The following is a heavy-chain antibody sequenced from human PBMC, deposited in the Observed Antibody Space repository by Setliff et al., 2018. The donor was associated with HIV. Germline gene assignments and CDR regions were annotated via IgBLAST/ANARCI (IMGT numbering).Heavy chain of an antibody. J-gene: IGHJ4*02. CDR1: GYSFTTNW. D-gene: IGHD3-3*01. CDR3: VRLGIFPDATLDYFDH. CDR2: VYPYDSDT. Sequence: PGESLKISCKGSGYSFTTNWIGWVRQMPGKGLELMGIVYPYDSDTRYSPSFQGQITISADKSTSSSYLQWSSLKASDTAMYYCVRLGIFPDATLDYFDHWGQGTLVTVSS. V-gene: IGHV5-51*01.